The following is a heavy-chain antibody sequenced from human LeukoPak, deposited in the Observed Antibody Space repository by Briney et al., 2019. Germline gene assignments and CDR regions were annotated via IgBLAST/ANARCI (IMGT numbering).Heavy chain of an antibody. CDR2: IYPGDSDT. V-gene: IGHV5-51*01. CDR1: GYRFTSYW. CDR3: ACPSGSQEFDY. Sequence: GESLKISCKGSGYRFTSYWIAWVRQMPGKGLECMGIIYPGDSDTRYSPSFQGQVAISVDKSISTAYLQWSSLKASDTAMYYCACPSGSQEFDYWGQGTLVTVSS. D-gene: IGHD3-22*01. J-gene: IGHJ4*02.